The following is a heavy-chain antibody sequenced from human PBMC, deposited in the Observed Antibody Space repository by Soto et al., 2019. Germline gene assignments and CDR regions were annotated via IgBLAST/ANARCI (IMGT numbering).Heavy chain of an antibody. CDR2: FYYTGSI. D-gene: IGHD3-22*01. CDR1: GGTVSSGNYY. J-gene: IGHJ4*02. CDR3: ARSMFYSDGSNYSPFDY. Sequence: PSETLSLTCTVSGGTVSSGNYYWSWIRKPPGKGLEWIGYFYYTGSINYNPSLKSRVTISIDASKNQFSLRLSSVTAADTAVYYCARSMFYSDGSNYSPFDYWGQGTLVTVSS. V-gene: IGHV4-61*01.